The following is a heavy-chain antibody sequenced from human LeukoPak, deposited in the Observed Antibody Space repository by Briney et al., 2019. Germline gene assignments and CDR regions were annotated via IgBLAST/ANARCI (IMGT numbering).Heavy chain of an antibody. CDR2: IKQDGREK. CDR3: ARVNYGDYLPSFDY. V-gene: IGHV3-7*01. Sequence: GGSLRLSCAASGFTFSSYWMSWVRQAPGKGLEWVANIKQDGREKYYVDSVKGRFTISRDNAKNSLYLQMNSLRAEDTAVYYCARVNYGDYLPSFDYWGQGTLVTVSS. D-gene: IGHD4-17*01. CDR1: GFTFSSYW. J-gene: IGHJ4*02.